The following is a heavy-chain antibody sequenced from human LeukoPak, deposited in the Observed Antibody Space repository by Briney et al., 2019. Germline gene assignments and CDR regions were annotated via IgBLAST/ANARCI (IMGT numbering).Heavy chain of an antibody. CDR3: AREDGDYCVNY. CDR1: GGSFSGYS. D-gene: IGHD4-17*01. V-gene: IGHV4-34*01. Sequence: SETLSLTCAVYGGSFSGYSWSWIRQPPGKGLEWIGEINHSGSTNYNPSLKSRVTISVDTSKNQFSLKLSSVTAADTAVYYCAREDGDYCVNYWGQGTLVTVSS. CDR2: INHSGST. J-gene: IGHJ4*02.